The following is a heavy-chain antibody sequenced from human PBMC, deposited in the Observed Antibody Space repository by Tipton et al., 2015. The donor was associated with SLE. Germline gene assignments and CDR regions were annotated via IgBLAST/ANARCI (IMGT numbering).Heavy chain of an antibody. CDR3: AKWYSSGWYDY. J-gene: IGHJ4*02. CDR2: IGRSGSDI. V-gene: IGHV3-11*01. Sequence: SWIRQPPGKGLEWISYIGRSGSDIYYADSVKGRFAVSRDNSKNSLYLQMNSLRAEDTAVYYCAKWYSSGWYDYWGQGTLVTVSS. D-gene: IGHD6-19*01.